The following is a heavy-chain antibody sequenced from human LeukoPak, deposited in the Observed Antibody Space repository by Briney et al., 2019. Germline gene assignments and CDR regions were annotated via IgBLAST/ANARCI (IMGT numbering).Heavy chain of an antibody. Sequence: GGSLRLSCAASGFTFSSYAMHWVRQAPGKGLEWVAVISYDGSNKYYADSVKGRFTISRDNSKNTLYLQMNSLRAEDTAVYYCARGTNWGQHYYYYYGMDVWGQGTTVTVSS. CDR3: ARGTNWGQHYYYYYGMDV. D-gene: IGHD7-27*01. J-gene: IGHJ6*02. CDR1: GFTFSSYA. V-gene: IGHV3-30-3*01. CDR2: ISYDGSNK.